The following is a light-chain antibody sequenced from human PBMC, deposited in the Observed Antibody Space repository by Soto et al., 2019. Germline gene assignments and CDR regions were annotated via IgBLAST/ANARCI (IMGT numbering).Light chain of an antibody. J-gene: IGKJ2*01. CDR2: GAS. CDR1: QSVSSNY. V-gene: IGKV3-20*01. CDR3: QHYGRSAYT. Sequence: EIVLTQSPGTLSLSPGERATLSCRASQSVSSNYLAWYQRKPGQAPRLLIYGASSRATGIPDRFSGSGSGTDFTLTISRLEPEDLAVYYCQHYGRSAYTFGQGTTLEIK.